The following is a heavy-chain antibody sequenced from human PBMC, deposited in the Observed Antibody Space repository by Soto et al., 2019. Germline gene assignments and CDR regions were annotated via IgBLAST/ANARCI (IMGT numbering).Heavy chain of an antibody. D-gene: IGHD3-10*01. Sequence: QVQLQESGPGLVKPSQTLSLTCTVSGGSISSGGYYWSWIRQHPGKGLEWIGYIYYSGSTYYNPSLKSRVTISVDTSKNQFSLKLSSVTAADTAVYYCARTVRAESLTGWFDPWGQGTLVTVSS. J-gene: IGHJ5*02. V-gene: IGHV4-31*03. CDR2: IYYSGST. CDR1: GGSISSGGYY. CDR3: ARTVRAESLTGWFDP.